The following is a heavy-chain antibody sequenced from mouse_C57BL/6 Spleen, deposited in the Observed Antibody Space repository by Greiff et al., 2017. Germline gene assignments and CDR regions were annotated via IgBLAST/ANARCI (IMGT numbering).Heavy chain of an antibody. CDR2: ISSGSSTI. D-gene: IGHD1-1*02. J-gene: IGHJ1*03. CDR3: ASGDAPWWFDV. V-gene: IGHV5-17*01. CDR1: GFTFSDYG. Sequence: EVKLMESGGGLVKPGGSLTLSCAASGFTFSDYGMHWVRQAPEKGLDWVAYISSGSSTIYYADTLKGRFTISRDNAKNTLFLQMTSLRSEDTAMYYCASGDAPWWFDVWGTGTTVTVSS.